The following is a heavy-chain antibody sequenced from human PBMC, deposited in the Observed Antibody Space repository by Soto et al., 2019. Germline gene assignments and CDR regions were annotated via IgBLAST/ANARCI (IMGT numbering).Heavy chain of an antibody. Sequence: PGGSLKSAGKGSENSFTNYWIAWVRQMPGKGLEWMGIIYPGDSNTRYSPSFQGQVTISADKSISTAYLQWSSLKASDTAMYYCATLEATTNYFYFGMDVWGQGTTVTVSS. J-gene: IGHJ6*01. CDR2: IYPGDSNT. D-gene: IGHD1-1*01. CDR3: ATLEATTNYFYFGMDV. CDR1: ENSFTNYW. V-gene: IGHV5-51*01.